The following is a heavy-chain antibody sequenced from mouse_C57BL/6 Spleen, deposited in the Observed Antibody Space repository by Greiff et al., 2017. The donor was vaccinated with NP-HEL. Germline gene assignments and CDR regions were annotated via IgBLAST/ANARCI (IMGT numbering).Heavy chain of an antibody. J-gene: IGHJ3*01. CDR2: INPGSGGT. CDR1: GYAFTNYL. D-gene: IGHD1-1*01. Sequence: VQLQQSGAELVRPGTSVKVSCKASGYAFTNYLIEWVKQRPGQGLEWIGVINPGSGGTNYNEKFKGKATLTADKSSSTAYMQLSSLTSEDSAVYFCARCLYGSSAPAGFAYWGQGTLVTVSA. V-gene: IGHV1-54*01. CDR3: ARCLYGSSAPAGFAY.